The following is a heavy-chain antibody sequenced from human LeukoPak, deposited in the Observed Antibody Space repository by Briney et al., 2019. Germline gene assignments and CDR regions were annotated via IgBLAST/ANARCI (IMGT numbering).Heavy chain of an antibody. J-gene: IGHJ4*02. CDR1: GLTVSSNY. Sequence: GGSLRLSCAASGLTVSSNYMSWPRQAPGKGLEWVSVIYSGGSTYYADSVKGRFTISRDNSKNTLYLQMNSLRAEDTAVYYCASGITGTYFDYWGQGTLVTVSS. D-gene: IGHD1-7*01. CDR2: IYSGGST. CDR3: ASGITGTYFDY. V-gene: IGHV3-53*01.